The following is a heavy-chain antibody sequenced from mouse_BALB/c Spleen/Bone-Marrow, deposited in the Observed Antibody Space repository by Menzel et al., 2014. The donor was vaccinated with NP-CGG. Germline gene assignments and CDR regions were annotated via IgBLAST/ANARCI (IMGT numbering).Heavy chain of an antibody. Sequence: VQLQQSGAELARPGASVKLSCKASGYTFTDYYVSWVKQRTGQGLEWIGEIYPGSGNTYYNEKSKGKATLTADRSSSTAYMQLSSLTSEDSAVYFCARAASLDYWGQGTSVTVSS. CDR2: IYPGSGNT. CDR3: ARAASLDY. V-gene: IGHV1-77*01. J-gene: IGHJ4*01. CDR1: GYTFTDYY.